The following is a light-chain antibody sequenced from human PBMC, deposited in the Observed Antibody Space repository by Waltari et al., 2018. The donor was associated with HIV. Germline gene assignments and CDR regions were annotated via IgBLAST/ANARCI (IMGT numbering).Light chain of an antibody. J-gene: IGKJ1*01. Sequence: AIQMTQFPSSLSASVGDRVTISCRASQDIRNELAWYQQKPGKVPKLLIYAASRLEGGVPSRFSGSGSGTDFTLTIRSLQPEDFATYYCLQDYSYPRTFGQGTKVDIK. CDR2: AAS. CDR1: QDIRNE. V-gene: IGKV1-6*02. CDR3: LQDYSYPRT.